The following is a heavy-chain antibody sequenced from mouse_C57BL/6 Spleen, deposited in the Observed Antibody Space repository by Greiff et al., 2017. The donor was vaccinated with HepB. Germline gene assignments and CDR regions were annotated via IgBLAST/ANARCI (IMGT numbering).Heavy chain of an antibody. J-gene: IGHJ1*02. CDR2: IHPNRGST. CDR3: AREGGNGWYFDV. V-gene: IGHV1-64*01. CDR1: VYTFTSYW. Sequence: QVQLQQPGAELVKPVASVKVSCKTSVYTFTSYWLHWVKHRPGQGLEWIGMIHPNRGSTNYNEKFKSKATLTVDKSSSTAYMQLSSLTSEDSAVYYCAREGGNGWYFDVWGTGTTATISS. D-gene: IGHD1-1*02.